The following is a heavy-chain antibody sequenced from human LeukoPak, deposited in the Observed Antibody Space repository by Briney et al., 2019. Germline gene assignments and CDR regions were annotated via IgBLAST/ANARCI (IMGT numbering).Heavy chain of an antibody. D-gene: IGHD2-15*01. CDR2: IWYDGTNT. J-gene: IGHJ4*02. Sequence: PGGSLRLSCAASGFNFSLYGMHWVRQAPGEGLEWVAVIWYDGTNTYYADSVKGRFTIPRDNSENTLYLQMHSLRAEDTAVYYCSRGIGGYFESLFDYWGQGTLVTVSS. CDR3: SRGIGGYFESLFDY. V-gene: IGHV3-33*01. CDR1: GFNFSLYG.